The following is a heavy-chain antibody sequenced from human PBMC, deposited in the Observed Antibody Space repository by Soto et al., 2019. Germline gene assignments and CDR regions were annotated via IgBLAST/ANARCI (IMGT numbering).Heavy chain of an antibody. V-gene: IGHV3-30*18. J-gene: IGHJ4*02. CDR3: AKDMAAVVGPIDY. CDR1: GFTFSSYG. Sequence: QVQLVESGGGVVQPGRSLRLSCAASGFTFSSYGMHWVRQAPGKRLEWVAVILYDGSNKYYADSVKGRFTISRDNSKNTLYLQMNSLRAEDTAVYYCAKDMAAVVGPIDYWGQGTLVTVSS. D-gene: IGHD6-19*01. CDR2: ILYDGSNK.